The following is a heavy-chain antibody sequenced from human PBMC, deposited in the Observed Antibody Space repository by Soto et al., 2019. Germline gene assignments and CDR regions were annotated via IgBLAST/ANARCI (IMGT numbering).Heavy chain of an antibody. Sequence: WASVKVSCKASGYTFTGYYMHWVRQAPGQGLEWMGWINPNSGGTNYAQKFQGRVTMTRDTSISTAYMELSRLRSDDTAVYYCARAGSGSYAGFDPWGQGTLVTVSS. V-gene: IGHV1-2*02. D-gene: IGHD1-26*01. J-gene: IGHJ5*02. CDR2: INPNSGGT. CDR1: GYTFTGYY. CDR3: ARAGSGSYAGFDP.